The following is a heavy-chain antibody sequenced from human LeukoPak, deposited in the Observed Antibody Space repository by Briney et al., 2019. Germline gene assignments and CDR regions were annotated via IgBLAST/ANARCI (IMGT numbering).Heavy chain of an antibody. CDR1: GLTFSSYW. V-gene: IGHV3-74*01. CDR2: INTDGSST. D-gene: IGHD3-10*01. J-gene: IGHJ6*04. Sequence: GGSLRLSCAVSGLTFSSYWVHSVRQAPGKGLVWVSRINTDGSSTNYADAVKGRFTISRDNAKTTLYLQMNSLRVEDTAVYYCAGPPGASGTRNGMDVWGKGTTVTVSS. CDR3: AGPPGASGTRNGMDV.